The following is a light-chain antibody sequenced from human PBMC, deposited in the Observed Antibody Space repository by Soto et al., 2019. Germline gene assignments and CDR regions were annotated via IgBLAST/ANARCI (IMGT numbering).Light chain of an antibody. CDR1: QSISIF. CDR2: AAS. CDR3: QQSYSTPVT. V-gene: IGKV1-39*01. J-gene: IGKJ1*01. Sequence: DIQVTQSPSSLSASVGDRITITCRASQSISIFLNWYQQKPGKVPKVLIYAASNLQSGVPSRFSGSGSGTDFTLTISSLQPEDLETYYCQQSYSTPVTFGQGTKVDIK.